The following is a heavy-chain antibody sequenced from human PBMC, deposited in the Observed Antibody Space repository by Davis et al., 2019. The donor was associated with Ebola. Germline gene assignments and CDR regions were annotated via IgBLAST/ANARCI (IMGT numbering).Heavy chain of an antibody. V-gene: IGHV1-69*06. D-gene: IGHD1-1*01. Sequence: SVKVSCKASGGTFSSYAISWVRQAPGQGLEWMGGIIPIFGTANYAQKFQGRVTITADKSTSTAYMELSSLRSEDTAVYYCARSTERGYYYYGMDVWGQGTTVTVSS. CDR3: ARSTERGYYYYGMDV. J-gene: IGHJ6*02. CDR1: GGTFSSYA. CDR2: IIPIFGTA.